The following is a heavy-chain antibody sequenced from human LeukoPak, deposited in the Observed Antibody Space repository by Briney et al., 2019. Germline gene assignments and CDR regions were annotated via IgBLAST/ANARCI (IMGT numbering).Heavy chain of an antibody. CDR3: NWDLYYYYNMAA. CDR2: MKSFASGGTT. Sequence: PGGSLRLSCAASGFTFSSYAMSWVRQAPGKGLEWVGRMKSFASGGTTEYAVSVRHRFTISRDASQNTLYLQMTTLRTEDTAVYYCNWDLYYYYNMAAWGQGTTVTVSS. J-gene: IGHJ6*02. CDR1: GFTFSSYA. V-gene: IGHV3-15*01. D-gene: IGHD7-27*01.